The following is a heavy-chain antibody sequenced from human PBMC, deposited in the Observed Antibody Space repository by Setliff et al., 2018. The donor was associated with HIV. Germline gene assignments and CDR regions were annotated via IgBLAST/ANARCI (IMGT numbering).Heavy chain of an antibody. Sequence: LRLSCAASGFTFSSYWIVWVRQAPGKGLEWVANIDQDGSHKYYVDSVKGRFTISRDNAKNSLYLQMNSLRAEDTAVYYCARDLDYGDDWGQGTLVTVSS. D-gene: IGHD3-16*01. J-gene: IGHJ4*02. CDR3: ARDLDYGDD. CDR2: IDQDGSHK. V-gene: IGHV3-7*01. CDR1: GFTFSSYW.